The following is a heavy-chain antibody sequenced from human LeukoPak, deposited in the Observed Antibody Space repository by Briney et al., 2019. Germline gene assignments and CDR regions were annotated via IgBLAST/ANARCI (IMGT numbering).Heavy chain of an antibody. J-gene: IGHJ3*02. CDR3: ARDRYSSSWFDI. CDR1: GFTFSSYA. V-gene: IGHV3-48*03. Sequence: GGSLRFSCSASGFTFSSYAMHWVRQAPGKGLEWLSYISSSGGTKSYADSVKGRFTIPRDNAKNSLYLQMNSLRAEDTAVYYCARDRYSSSWFDIWGQGTKVTVSS. D-gene: IGHD6-13*01. CDR2: ISSSGGTK.